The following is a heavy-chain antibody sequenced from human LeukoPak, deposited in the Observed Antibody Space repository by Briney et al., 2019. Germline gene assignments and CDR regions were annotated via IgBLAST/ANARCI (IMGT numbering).Heavy chain of an antibody. V-gene: IGHV3-53*01. J-gene: IGHJ6*04. CDR2: IYSGGST. D-gene: IGHD2-15*01. Sequence: GGSLRLSCAASGFTVSSNYMSWVRQAPGKGLEWVSVIYSGGSTYYADSVKGRFTISRDNSKNTLYLQMNSLRAEDTAVYYCAKDRVYCSGGSCPPDYGMDVWGKGTTVTVSS. CDR3: AKDRVYCSGGSCPPDYGMDV. CDR1: GFTVSSNY.